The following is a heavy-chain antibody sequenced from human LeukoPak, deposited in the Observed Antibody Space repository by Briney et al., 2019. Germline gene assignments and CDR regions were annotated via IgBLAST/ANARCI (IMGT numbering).Heavy chain of an antibody. J-gene: IGHJ6*03. D-gene: IGHD3-10*01. V-gene: IGHV3-48*04. CDR1: GFTFSSYS. Sequence: GGSLRLSCAASGFTFSSYSMNWVRQAPGKGLEWVSYISSSSSTIYYADSVKGRFTISRDNAKDSLYLQMNSLGAEDTAVYYCAKGVGGSANYYYMDVWGKGTTVTVSS. CDR3: AKGVGGSANYYYMDV. CDR2: ISSSSSTI.